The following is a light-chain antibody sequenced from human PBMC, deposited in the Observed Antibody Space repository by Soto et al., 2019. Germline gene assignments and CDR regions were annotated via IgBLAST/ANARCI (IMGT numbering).Light chain of an antibody. CDR1: QSVSSY. J-gene: IGKJ1*01. V-gene: IGKV3-20*01. Sequence: VVTQSPSTLSLSPGERATLSCRASQSVSSYLAWYQQKPGQAPRLLIYDASNRATGIPARFSGSGSGTDFTLTISRLEPEDFAVYYCQQYGSSPKTFGQGTKVDIK. CDR3: QQYGSSPKT. CDR2: DAS.